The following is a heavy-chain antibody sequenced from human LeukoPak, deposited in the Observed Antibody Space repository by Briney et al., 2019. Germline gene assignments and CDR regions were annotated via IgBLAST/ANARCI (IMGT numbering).Heavy chain of an antibody. CDR2: ISGSGGST. D-gene: IGHD2/OR15-2a*01. V-gene: IGHV3-23*01. CDR3: ARDSRFPCRYYDY. CDR1: GFTFSSYA. Sequence: GGSLRLSCAASGFTFSSYAMSWVRQAPGKGLEWVSAISGSGGSTYYADSVKGRFTISRDNSKNTLYLQMNSLRAEDTAVYYCARDSRFPCRYYDYWGQGTLVTVSS. J-gene: IGHJ4*02.